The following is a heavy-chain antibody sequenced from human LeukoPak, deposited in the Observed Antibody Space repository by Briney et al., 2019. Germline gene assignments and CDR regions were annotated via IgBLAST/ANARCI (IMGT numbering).Heavy chain of an antibody. J-gene: IGHJ4*02. Sequence: KSSETLSLTCAVYGGSFSGSYWTWIRQPPGKGQEWIGEINHSGSTTYNPSLNNRVTISVDTPKNQFSLKLSSVTAADTAVYYCARPRYGSGSLDSWGQGTLVTVSS. V-gene: IGHV4-34*01. CDR3: ARPRYGSGSLDS. D-gene: IGHD3-10*01. CDR2: INHSGST. CDR1: GGSFSGSY.